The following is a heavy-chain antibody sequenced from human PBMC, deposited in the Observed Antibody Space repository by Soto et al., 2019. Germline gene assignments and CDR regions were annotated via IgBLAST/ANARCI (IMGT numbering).Heavy chain of an antibody. J-gene: IGHJ6*02. CDR2: IIPIFGTA. CDR3: ARGGSGSHIWNYKDGMDV. Sequence: QVQLVQSGAEVKKPGSSVKVSCKASGGTFSSYAISWVRQAPGQGLEWMGGIIPIFGTANYAQKFQGRVTIPADESASTAYMELSSLRSEDTAVYYCARGGSGSHIWNYKDGMDVWGQGTTVTVSS. D-gene: IGHD1-7*01. CDR1: GGTFSSYA. V-gene: IGHV1-69*12.